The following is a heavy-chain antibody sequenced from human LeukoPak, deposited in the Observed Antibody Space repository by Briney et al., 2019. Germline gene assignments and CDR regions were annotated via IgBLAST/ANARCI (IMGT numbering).Heavy chain of an antibody. CDR3: AREQPGP. J-gene: IGHJ5*02. Sequence: AGGSLRLSCAASGFTFSTYGMHWVRQAPGKGLEWVAVISYAGSNKYYVDSVKGRFGISRDNVKNTLYLQMNSLRAEDTAVYFCAREQPGPWGQGTLVTVSS. V-gene: IGHV3-30*03. D-gene: IGHD6-13*01. CDR2: ISYAGSNK. CDR1: GFTFSTYG.